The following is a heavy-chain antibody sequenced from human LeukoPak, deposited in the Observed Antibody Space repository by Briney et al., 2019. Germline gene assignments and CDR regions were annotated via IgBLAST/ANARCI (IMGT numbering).Heavy chain of an antibody. CDR3: ARVESDAFDI. V-gene: IGHV3-21*01. CDR2: ISSSSSYI. CDR1: GGTFSSYS. Sequence: GGSLRLSCAASGGTFSSYSMNWVRQAPGKGLDWVSSISSSSSYIYYAASVKGRFTISRDNAKNSLYLQMNSLRAEDTAVYYCARVESDAFDIWGQGTMVTVSS. J-gene: IGHJ3*02.